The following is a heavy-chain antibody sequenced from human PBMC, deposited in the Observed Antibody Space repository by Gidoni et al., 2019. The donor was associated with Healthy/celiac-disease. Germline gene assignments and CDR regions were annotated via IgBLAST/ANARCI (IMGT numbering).Heavy chain of an antibody. CDR3: ARGGLRYFDWSTNWFDP. V-gene: IGHV4-34*01. D-gene: IGHD3-9*01. Sequence: QVQLQQWGAGLLKPSETLSLTCAVSGVSFSGYYWSWIRQPPGKGLEWIGEINHSGSTNYNPSLKSRVTISVDTSKNQFALKLSSVTAADTAVYYCARGGLRYFDWSTNWFDPWGQGTLVTVSS. CDR1: GVSFSGYY. CDR2: INHSGST. J-gene: IGHJ5*02.